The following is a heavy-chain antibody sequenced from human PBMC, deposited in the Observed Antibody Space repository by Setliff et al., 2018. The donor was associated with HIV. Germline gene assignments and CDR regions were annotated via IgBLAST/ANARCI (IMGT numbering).Heavy chain of an antibody. Sequence: PSETLSLTCTVSGGSISSSNYYWAWIRQPPGKGLEWIGTIYYSGTTHYNPSLNSRVIISVDTSKNQFSLRLNSVTAADTAVYYCARHSLGNIGDYIRIGAIDIWGQGTMVTVSS. CDR1: GGSISSSNYY. D-gene: IGHD4-17*01. CDR2: IYYSGTT. J-gene: IGHJ3*02. CDR3: ARHSLGNIGDYIRIGAIDI. V-gene: IGHV4-39*01.